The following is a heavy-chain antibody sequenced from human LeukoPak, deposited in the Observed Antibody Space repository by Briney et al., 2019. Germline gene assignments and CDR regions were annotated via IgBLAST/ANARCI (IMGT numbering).Heavy chain of an antibody. J-gene: IGHJ5*02. D-gene: IGHD2-15*01. Sequence: SETLSLTCAVYGGSFSGYYWSWIRQPPGKGLEWIGEINHSGSTNYNPSLKSRVTISVDTSKNQFSLKLSSVTAADTAVYYCARGPQMVAATPYWFDPWGQGTLVTVSS. CDR2: INHSGST. CDR3: ARGPQMVAATPYWFDP. CDR1: GGSFSGYY. V-gene: IGHV4-34*01.